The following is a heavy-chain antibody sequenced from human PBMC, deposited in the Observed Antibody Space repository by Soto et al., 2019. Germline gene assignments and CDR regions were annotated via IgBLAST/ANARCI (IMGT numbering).Heavy chain of an antibody. V-gene: IGHV1-46*01. D-gene: IGHD2-15*01. Sequence: ASVKVSCKASGYIFTAYSMHWVRQAPGQGLEWTGVVNPSGGSTNYAQKFQGRITMTRDTSTSTVYMDLSSLTSEDTAVYYCAREENCSDGICYSEYFQRWGQGTLVTVSS. CDR1: GYIFTAYS. CDR2: VNPSGGST. CDR3: AREENCSDGICYSEYFQR. J-gene: IGHJ1*01.